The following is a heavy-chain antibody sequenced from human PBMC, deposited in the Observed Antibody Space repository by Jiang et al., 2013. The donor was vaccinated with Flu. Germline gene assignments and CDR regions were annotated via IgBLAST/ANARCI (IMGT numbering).Heavy chain of an antibody. V-gene: IGHV4-4*07. J-gene: IGHJ1*01. CDR2: VYSNGDT. D-gene: IGHD1-1*01. CDR3: ARTGTAEYFPH. CDR1: GGSMSGYY. Sequence: PGLVKPSETLSLIRTVSGGSMSGYYWTWMRQSAGKGLEWIGRVYSNGDTNYNPSLKSRLTMSIDTSKKQFSLKMSSVTAADTAVYYCARTGTAEYFPHWGQGALVIVSS.